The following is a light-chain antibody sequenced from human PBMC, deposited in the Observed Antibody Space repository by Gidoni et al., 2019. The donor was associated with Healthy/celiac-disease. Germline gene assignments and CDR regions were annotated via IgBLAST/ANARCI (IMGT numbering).Light chain of an antibody. CDR1: QSVSSSY. Sequence: EIVLTQSPGTLSLSPGERATLSCRASQSVSSSYLAWYQQKPGQAPRLLIYGASSRATGIPDRFSGSGSGTDFTLTISRLEPEDCAVYYCQQYGSSTGGFTFGPGTKVDIK. V-gene: IGKV3-20*01. J-gene: IGKJ3*01. CDR3: QQYGSSTGGFT. CDR2: GAS.